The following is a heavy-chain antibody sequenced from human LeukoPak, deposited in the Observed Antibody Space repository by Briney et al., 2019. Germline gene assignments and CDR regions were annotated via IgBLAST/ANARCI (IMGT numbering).Heavy chain of an antibody. V-gene: IGHV4-34*01. J-gene: IGHJ4*02. CDR3: ARGGTTVTTSSSSNFDY. Sequence: SETLSLTCAVYGGSFSGYYWSWIRQPPGKGLEWIGEINHSGSTNYNPSLKSRVTISVDTSKNQFSLKLSSVTAADTAVYYCARGGTTVTTSSSSNFDYWGQGTLVTVSS. CDR2: INHSGST. CDR1: GGSFSGYY. D-gene: IGHD4-11*01.